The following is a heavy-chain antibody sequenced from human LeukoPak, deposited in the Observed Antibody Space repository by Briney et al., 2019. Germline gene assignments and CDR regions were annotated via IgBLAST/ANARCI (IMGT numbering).Heavy chain of an antibody. CDR1: RYRFASYW. V-gene: IGHV5-51*01. CDR2: IDPGDSDT. J-gene: IGHJ4*02. Sequence: GESLKISCKGSRYRFASYWISWVRQMPGKGLEWMGRIDPGDSDTRYSPSFQGQVTISADKSISTAYLQWSSLKASDTAMYYCARHGAAAGAGYYFDYWGQGTLVTVSS. CDR3: ARHGAAAGAGYYFDY. D-gene: IGHD6-13*01.